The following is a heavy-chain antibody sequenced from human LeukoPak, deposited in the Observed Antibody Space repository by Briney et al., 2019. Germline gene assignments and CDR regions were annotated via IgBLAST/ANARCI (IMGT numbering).Heavy chain of an antibody. V-gene: IGHV4-34*01. Sequence: SETLSLTCAVYGGSFSGYYWSWIRQPPGKGLEWIGEINHSGSTNYNPSLKSRVTISVDTSKNQFSLKLRSVTAADTAVYYCARHPRRITMVRGVSRGGWFDPWGQGTLVTVSS. CDR1: GGSFSGYY. CDR3: ARHPRRITMVRGVSRGGWFDP. D-gene: IGHD3-10*01. CDR2: INHSGST. J-gene: IGHJ5*02.